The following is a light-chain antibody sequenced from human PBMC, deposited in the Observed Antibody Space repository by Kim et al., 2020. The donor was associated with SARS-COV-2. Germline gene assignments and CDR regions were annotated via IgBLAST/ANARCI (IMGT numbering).Light chain of an antibody. CDR3: GTWDSDLSAGV. CDR1: SSNIGTNY. CDR2: DSN. V-gene: IGLV1-51*01. Sequence: GKKVPISCSGSSSNIGTNYVSWYQQLPGTAPKLLIYDSNKRPSGIPDRFSGSTSGTSATLGITGLQTGDEADYYCGTWDSDLSAGVFGGGTQLTVL. J-gene: IGLJ2*01.